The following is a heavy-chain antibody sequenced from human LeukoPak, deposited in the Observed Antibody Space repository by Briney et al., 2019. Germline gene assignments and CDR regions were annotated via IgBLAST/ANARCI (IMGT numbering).Heavy chain of an antibody. Sequence: ASVKVSCKASGYTFTSYYMHWVRQAPGQGLGWMGIMNPSGGSTSYAQKFQGRVTMTRDTSTSTVYMELSSLRSEDTAVYYCAREDISDILTGSNWYFDLWGRGTLVTVSS. CDR2: MNPSGGST. V-gene: IGHV1-46*01. D-gene: IGHD3-9*01. CDR3: AREDISDILTGSNWYFDL. CDR1: GYTFTSYY. J-gene: IGHJ2*01.